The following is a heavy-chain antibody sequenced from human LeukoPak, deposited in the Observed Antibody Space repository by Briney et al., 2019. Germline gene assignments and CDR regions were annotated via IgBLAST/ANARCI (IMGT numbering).Heavy chain of an antibody. Sequence: PGRSLRLSCAASGFTFSSYGMHWVRQAPGKGLEWVAVISYDGSNKYYADSVKGRFTISRDNAKSSLYLQMNSLRAEDTAVYYCARDFSSGWSSFDYWGQGTLVTVSS. D-gene: IGHD6-19*01. CDR2: ISYDGSNK. V-gene: IGHV3-30*03. J-gene: IGHJ4*02. CDR1: GFTFSSYG. CDR3: ARDFSSGWSSFDY.